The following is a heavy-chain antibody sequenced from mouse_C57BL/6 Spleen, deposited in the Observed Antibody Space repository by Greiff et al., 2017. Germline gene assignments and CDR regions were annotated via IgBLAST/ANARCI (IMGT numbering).Heavy chain of an antibody. D-gene: IGHD2-3*01. CDR1: GFTFSNYW. V-gene: IGHV6-3*01. CDR2: IRLKSDNYAT. Sequence: DVKLQESGGGLVQPGGSMKLSCVASGFTFSNYWMNWVRQSPEKGLEWVAQIRLKSDNYATHYAESVKGRFTISRDDSKSSVYLQMNNLRAEDTGIYYCTGLYDGYYFYAMDYWGQGTSVTVSS. J-gene: IGHJ4*01. CDR3: TGLYDGYYFYAMDY.